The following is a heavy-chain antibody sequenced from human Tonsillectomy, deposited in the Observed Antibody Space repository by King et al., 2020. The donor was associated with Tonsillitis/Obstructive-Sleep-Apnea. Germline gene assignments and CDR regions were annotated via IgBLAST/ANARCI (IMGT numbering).Heavy chain of an antibody. J-gene: IGHJ4*02. CDR1: GFTFTSSA. Sequence: QLVESGPEVKKPGTSVKVSCKASGFTFTSSAMQWVRQARGQRLEWRGWIVVGSGNTNYAQRFQERVTITRDMSTNTAYIELSSLRSEDTAVYYCAAAYPSYYARSGYYRGLLRDYWGQGTLVTVSS. CDR2: IVVGSGNT. V-gene: IGHV1-58*02. CDR3: AAAYPSYYARSGYYRGLLRDY. D-gene: IGHD3-22*01.